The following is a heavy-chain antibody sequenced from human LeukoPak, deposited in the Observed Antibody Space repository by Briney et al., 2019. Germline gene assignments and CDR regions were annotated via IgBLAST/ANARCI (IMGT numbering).Heavy chain of an antibody. D-gene: IGHD5-18*01. CDR2: INTNTGNP. CDR1: GYTFTTYA. CDR3: GRDPKLGIRGYTYGYIDF. V-gene: IGHV7-4-1*02. Sequence: WASVKVSCKTSGYTFTTYAISWVRQAPGQGLEWMGWINTNTGNPTYAQGFFTGRYVFSLDTSVNTAYLQITGLKADDTAVYYCGRDPKLGIRGYTYGYIDFWGRGTLVTVAS. J-gene: IGHJ4*02.